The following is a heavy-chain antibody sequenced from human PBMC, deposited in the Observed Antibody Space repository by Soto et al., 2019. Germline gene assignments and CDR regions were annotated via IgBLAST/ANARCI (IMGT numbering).Heavy chain of an antibody. D-gene: IGHD6-13*01. V-gene: IGHV3-30-3*01. J-gene: IGHJ6*02. CDR1: GFAFDTYA. CDR3: EKAAAAAYYYHYYGMDV. CDR2: ISSDGSKK. Sequence: QVQLVESEGGVVQPGGSLRLSCAASGFAFDTYAMHWVRQAPGKGLEWVALISSDGSKKHVADSVKGRFTISRDNSKTLLYLQMESLRAEDTAVYYCEKAAAAAYYYHYYGMDVWGQGTTVTVSS.